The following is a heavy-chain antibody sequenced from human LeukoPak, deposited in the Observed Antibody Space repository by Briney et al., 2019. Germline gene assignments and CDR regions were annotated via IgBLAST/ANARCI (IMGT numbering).Heavy chain of an antibody. V-gene: IGHV4-39*01. CDR3: ARHEGRNRGNMVIVPAAIIN. CDR2: IYYSGST. Sequence: SETLSLTCTVSGGSIGTSSYYWGWLRQPPGKGLEWIGSIYYSGSTYYNSSLKSRVTISVDTSKNQFSLKLTSVTAADTAVYYCARHEGRNRGNMVIVPAAIINWGQGTLVTVSS. CDR1: GGSIGTSSYY. D-gene: IGHD2-2*02. J-gene: IGHJ4*02.